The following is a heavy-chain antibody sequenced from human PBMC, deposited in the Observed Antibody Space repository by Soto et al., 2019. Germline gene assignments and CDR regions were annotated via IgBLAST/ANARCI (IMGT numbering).Heavy chain of an antibody. CDR1: GYTFTYRY. CDR2: ITPFNGNT. Sequence: SVKVSCKASGYTFTYRYLHWVRQAPGQALEWMGWITPFNGNTNYAQKFQDRVTITRDRSMSTAYMELSSLRSEDTAMYYCALTNPPYGDSVGGWFDPWGQGTLVTVSS. CDR3: ALTNPPYGDSVGGWFDP. V-gene: IGHV1-45*02. J-gene: IGHJ5*02. D-gene: IGHD4-17*01.